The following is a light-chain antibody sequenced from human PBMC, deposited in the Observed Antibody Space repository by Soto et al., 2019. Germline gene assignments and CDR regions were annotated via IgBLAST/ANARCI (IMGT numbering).Light chain of an antibody. CDR2: DVT. J-gene: IGLJ2*01. Sequence: QSALTQPASVSGSPGQSITISCTGTSSDVGYYNYVSWFQQHPGKAPRLVISDVTNRPSGVSNRFSGSKSGNTASLTISGLQAEDEAHYYCSSYTTSSTVLFGGGTKLTVL. CDR1: SSDVGYYNY. V-gene: IGLV2-14*03. CDR3: SSYTTSSTVL.